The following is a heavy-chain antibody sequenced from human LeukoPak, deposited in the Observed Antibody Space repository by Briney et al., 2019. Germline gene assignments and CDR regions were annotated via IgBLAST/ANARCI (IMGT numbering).Heavy chain of an antibody. J-gene: IGHJ1*01. Sequence: GGSLRLSCAASGFTFSSYAMHWVRQAPGKGLEWLATIRYDAGTRYYADSMRGRFTISRDNAQNSLYLQINSLRAEDTAIYYCAIIGTPGETEYYRLWGQGTRVTVSS. CDR2: IRYDAGTR. CDR3: AIIGTPGETEYYRL. V-gene: IGHV3-30*04. D-gene: IGHD2-21*01. CDR1: GFTFSSYA.